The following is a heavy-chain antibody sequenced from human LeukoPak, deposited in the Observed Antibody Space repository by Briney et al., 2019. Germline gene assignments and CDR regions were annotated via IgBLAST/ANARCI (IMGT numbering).Heavy chain of an antibody. V-gene: IGHV1-69*13. J-gene: IGHJ6*02. CDR3: ARDRDYYDSSGYRPGMDV. CDR1: GGTFSSYA. CDR2: IIPIFGTA. D-gene: IGHD3-22*01. Sequence: GASVKVSCKASGGTFSSYAISWVRQAPGQGLEWMGGIIPIFGTANYAQKFQGRVTITADESTSTAYMELSSLRSEDTAVYYCARDRDYYDSSGYRPGMDVWGQGTTVTVSS.